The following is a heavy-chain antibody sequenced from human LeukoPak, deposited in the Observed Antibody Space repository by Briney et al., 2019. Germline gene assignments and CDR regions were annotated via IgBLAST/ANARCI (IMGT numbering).Heavy chain of an antibody. J-gene: IGHJ4*02. D-gene: IGHD6-19*01. Sequence: GGSLRLSCAASGFTFSSYAMSWVRQAPGKGLEWVSAISGSGGSTYYADSVKGRFTISRDNSKNTLYLQMNSLRAEDTAVYYCAREGGSSGWPTYYFDYWGQGTLVTVSS. CDR2: ISGSGGST. CDR3: AREGGSSGWPTYYFDY. CDR1: GFTFSSYA. V-gene: IGHV3-23*01.